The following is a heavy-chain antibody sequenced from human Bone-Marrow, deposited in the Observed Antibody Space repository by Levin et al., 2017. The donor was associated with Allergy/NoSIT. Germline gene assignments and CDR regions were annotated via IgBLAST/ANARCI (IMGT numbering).Heavy chain of an antibody. D-gene: IGHD5-18*01. J-gene: IGHJ5*02. V-gene: IGHV4-39*01. CDR2: IYYSGST. CDR1: GGSISSSSYY. CDR3: ARSIKELWSLNWFDP. Sequence: SETLSLTCTVSGGSISSSSYYWGWIRQPPGKGLEWIGSIYYSGSTYYNPSLKSRVTISVDTSKNQFSLKLSSVTAADTAVYYCARSIKELWSLNWFDPWGQGTLVTVSS.